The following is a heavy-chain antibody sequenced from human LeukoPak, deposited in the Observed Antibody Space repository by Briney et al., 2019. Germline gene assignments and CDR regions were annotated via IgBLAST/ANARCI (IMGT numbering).Heavy chain of an antibody. Sequence: RTGGSLRLSCAASGFTFDDYGMSWVRQAPGKGLEWVSGINWNGGSTGYADSVKGRFTISRDNAKNSLYLQMNSLRAEDTALYYCARDQYYDSSGSINNPPDYWGQGTLVTVSS. D-gene: IGHD3-22*01. CDR3: ARDQYYDSSGSINNPPDY. J-gene: IGHJ4*02. CDR1: GFTFDDYG. CDR2: INWNGGST. V-gene: IGHV3-20*04.